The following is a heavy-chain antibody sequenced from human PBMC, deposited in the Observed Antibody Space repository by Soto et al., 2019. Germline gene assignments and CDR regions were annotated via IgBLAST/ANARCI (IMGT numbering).Heavy chain of an antibody. CDR1: GFTFSAFW. D-gene: IGHD6-19*01. J-gene: IGHJ4*02. CDR3: TRVNTLTSAWPFDY. Sequence: EVQLVESGGGLVQPGKSLRLSCEASGFTFSAFWMHWVRQTPGKGLEWVARINSDGSGTTYADSVQGRFTISRDNAKNTVFLQMTSLRPEDTAVYFCTRVNTLTSAWPFDYWGQGALVTVSS. CDR2: INSDGSGT. V-gene: IGHV3-74*01.